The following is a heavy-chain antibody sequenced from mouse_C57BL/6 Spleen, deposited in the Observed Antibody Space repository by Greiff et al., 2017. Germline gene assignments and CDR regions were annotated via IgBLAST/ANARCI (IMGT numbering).Heavy chain of an antibody. V-gene: IGHV1-81*01. Sequence: VQLQQPGAELARPGASVKLSCKASGYTFTSYGISWVKQRPGQGLEWIGEIYPRSGNTNYNEKFKGKATLTADTSSSTACTELRSLTSEDSAVXFCARSEDGSLDYWGQGTTLTVSS. CDR2: IYPRSGNT. CDR1: GYTFTSYG. D-gene: IGHD2-3*01. CDR3: ARSEDGSLDY. J-gene: IGHJ2*01.